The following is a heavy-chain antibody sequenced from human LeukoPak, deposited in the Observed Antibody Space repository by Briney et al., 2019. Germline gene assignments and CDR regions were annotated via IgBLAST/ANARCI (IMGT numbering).Heavy chain of an antibody. Sequence: VQPGGSLRLSCAASGFTFSSYGMHWVRQAPGKGLEWVAFIRYDGSSKYYADSVKGRFTISRDNSKNTLYLQMNSLRAEDTAVYYCAKDRAHYYDSSGSFFNWFDPWGQGTLVTVSS. V-gene: IGHV3-30*02. CDR3: AKDRAHYYDSSGSFFNWFDP. D-gene: IGHD3-22*01. J-gene: IGHJ5*02. CDR1: GFTFSSYG. CDR2: IRYDGSSK.